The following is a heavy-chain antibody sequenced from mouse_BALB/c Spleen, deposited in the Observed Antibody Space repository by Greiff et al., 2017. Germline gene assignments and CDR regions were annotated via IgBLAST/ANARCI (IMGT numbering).Heavy chain of an antibody. V-gene: IGHV3-6*02. J-gene: IGHJ3*01. CDR2: ISYDGSN. Sequence: EVQLVESGPGLVKPSQSLSLTCSVTGYSITSGYYWNWIRQFPGNKLEWMGYISYDGSNNYNPSLKNRISITRDTSKNQFFLKLNSVTTEDTATYYCARGYYGNYAWFAYWGQGTLVTVSA. CDR1: GYSITSGYY. D-gene: IGHD2-1*01. CDR3: ARGYYGNYAWFAY.